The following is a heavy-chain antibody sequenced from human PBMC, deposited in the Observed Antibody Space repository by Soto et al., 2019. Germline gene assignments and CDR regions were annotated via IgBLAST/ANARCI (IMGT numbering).Heavy chain of an antibody. CDR3: AKGLGYCSSTSCSGSWFDP. D-gene: IGHD2-2*01. V-gene: IGHV3-23*01. CDR1: GFTFSSYA. Sequence: EVQLLESGGGLVQPGGSLRLSCAASGFTFSSYAMSWVRQAPGKGLEWVSDTSGSRGSTYYADSVKGRFTNSRDNSKNTLYLQMNSLRAEDTAVYYCAKGLGYCSSTSCSGSWFDPWGQGTLVTVSS. CDR2: TSGSRGST. J-gene: IGHJ5*02.